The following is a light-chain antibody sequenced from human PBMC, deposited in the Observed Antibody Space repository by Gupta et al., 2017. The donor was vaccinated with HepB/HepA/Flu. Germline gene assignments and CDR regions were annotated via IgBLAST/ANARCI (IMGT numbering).Light chain of an antibody. CDR3: QTDDNLVSFT. V-gene: IGKV1-33*01. Sequence: DIQMTQSPSSLSASIGDRVTITCQASQDINIFLNWYQQKPGKAPKLLIYEASNLESGVPPRFGGSGYGTDFIFTINGRQAEDFATYYCQTDDNLVSFTFGHGTTVDIK. CDR1: QDINIF. J-gene: IGKJ3*01. CDR2: EAS.